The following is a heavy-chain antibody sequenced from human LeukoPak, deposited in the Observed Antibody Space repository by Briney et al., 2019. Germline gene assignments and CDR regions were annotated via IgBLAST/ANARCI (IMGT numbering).Heavy chain of an antibody. CDR1: GYTFTNYW. J-gene: IGHJ4*02. D-gene: IGHD1-26*01. Sequence: GESLKISCKGSGYTFTNYWIGWVRQMPGKGLEWMGIIYPGDSDIRYSPSFQGQVTISADKSITTAYLQWSSLKASDTAMYYCARRVGASQRGFDYWGQGTLVTVSS. CDR2: IYPGDSDI. CDR3: ARRVGASQRGFDY. V-gene: IGHV5-51*01.